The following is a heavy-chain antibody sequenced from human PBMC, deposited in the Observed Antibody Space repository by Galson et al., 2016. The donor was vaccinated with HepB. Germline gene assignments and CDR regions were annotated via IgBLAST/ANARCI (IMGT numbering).Heavy chain of an antibody. D-gene: IGHD2-2*01. J-gene: IGHJ4*02. CDR2: ISSSSSDI. CDR3: AKDGRIYCSSASCHDHFHY. Sequence: SLRLSCAASGFTFRNYGMTWVRQAPGKGLEWVSSISSSSSDIYYADSAKGRFTISRDNAKNSLYLQMNSLRAEDTAVYYCAKDGRIYCSSASCHDHFHYWGQGTLVTVSS. V-gene: IGHV3-21*01. CDR1: GFTFRNYG.